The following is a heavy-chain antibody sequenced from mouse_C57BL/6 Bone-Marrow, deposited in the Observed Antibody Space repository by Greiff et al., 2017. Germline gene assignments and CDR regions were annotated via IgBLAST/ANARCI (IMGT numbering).Heavy chain of an antibody. D-gene: IGHD1-1*01. CDR2: INPYNGDT. CDR1: GYSFTGYF. J-gene: IGHJ2*01. V-gene: IGHV1-20*01. CDR3: ARGFITTVVLDY. Sequence: EVQLQESGPELVKPGDSVKISCKASGYSFTGYFMNWVMQSHGKSLEWIGRINPYNGDTFYNQKFKGKATLTVDKSSSTAHMELRSLTSEDSAVYYCARGFITTVVLDYWGQGTTLTVSS.